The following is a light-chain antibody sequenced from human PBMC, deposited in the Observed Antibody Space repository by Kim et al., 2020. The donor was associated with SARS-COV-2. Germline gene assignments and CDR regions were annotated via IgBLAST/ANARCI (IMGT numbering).Light chain of an antibody. Sequence: ASVKLTCNLSSGHSTYNSARHHQQPEKGTRYLMKVESDGSHSRGDGIPDRISGSSSGAERYLTISSPQSEDEGDYYCQTWGTGIRVFGGGTKLTVL. J-gene: IGLJ3*02. CDR2: VESDGSH. CDR3: QTWGTGIRV. CDR1: SGHSTYN. V-gene: IGLV4-69*01.